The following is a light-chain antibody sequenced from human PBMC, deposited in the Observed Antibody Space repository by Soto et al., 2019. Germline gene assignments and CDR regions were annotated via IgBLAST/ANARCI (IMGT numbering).Light chain of an antibody. CDR3: QQYNNYPWT. CDR2: DAS. V-gene: IGKV1-5*01. J-gene: IGKJ1*01. Sequence: DIQVTQSPFTLSASVGDRVTITCRASQSLSGWVAWYQQKPGKAPILLIYDASSLNGGVPSRFSGSGSGTAFTLTISSLQPDDFATYYCQQYNNYPWTFGQGTKVAV. CDR1: QSLSGW.